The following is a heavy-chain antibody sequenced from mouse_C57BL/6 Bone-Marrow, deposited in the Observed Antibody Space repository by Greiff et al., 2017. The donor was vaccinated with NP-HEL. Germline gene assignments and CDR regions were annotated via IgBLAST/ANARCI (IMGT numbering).Heavy chain of an antibody. CDR1: GYTFTNYW. D-gene: IGHD2-3*01. J-gene: IGHJ3*01. CDR2: IYPGGGYT. Sequence: QVQLQQSGAELVMPGTSVKMSCKASGYTFTNYWIGWAKQRPGHGLEWIGDIYPGGGYTNYNEKFKGKATLTADKSSSTAYMQFSSLTSEDSAIYYCARGADDGYYAPFAYWGQGTLVTVSA. V-gene: IGHV1-63*01. CDR3: ARGADDGYYAPFAY.